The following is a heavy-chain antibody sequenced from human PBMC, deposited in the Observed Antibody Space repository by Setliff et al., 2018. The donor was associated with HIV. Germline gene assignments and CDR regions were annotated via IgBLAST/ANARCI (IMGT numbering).Heavy chain of an antibody. CDR1: GFTFSNYW. CDR3: ARSLVGYGDY. V-gene: IGHV3-74*01. CDR2: INSDGSTT. J-gene: IGHJ4*02. Sequence: PGGSLRLSCGASGFTFSNYWMHWIRQVPGKGLVWVSNINSDGSTTAYADPVKGRFTISRDNAKNSLYLQMNSLRAEDTAVYYCARSLVGYGDYWGQGTLVTVSS. D-gene: IGHD2-8*02.